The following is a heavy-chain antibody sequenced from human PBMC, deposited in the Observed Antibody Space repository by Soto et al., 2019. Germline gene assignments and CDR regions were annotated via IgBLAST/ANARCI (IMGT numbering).Heavy chain of an antibody. Sequence: QVHLVESGGGVVQPGRSLRLSCAASGFTFSSYVMHWVRQAPGKGLEWVAGISYDGSYKYYADSVKGRFTISRDNSKQTLYRQMSSLIVEDTAVYYCSKYPEGYCSFTRCYTFHGLDVWGQGTIVTVSS. J-gene: IGHJ6*02. CDR1: GFTFSSYV. CDR2: ISYDGSYK. D-gene: IGHD2-2*01. CDR3: SKYPEGYCSFTRCYTFHGLDV. V-gene: IGHV3-30*18.